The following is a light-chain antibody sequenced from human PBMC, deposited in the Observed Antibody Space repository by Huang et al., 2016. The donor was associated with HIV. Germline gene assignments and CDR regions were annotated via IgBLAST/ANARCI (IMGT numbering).Light chain of an antibody. J-gene: IGKJ1*01. CDR3: QQYNNWPRT. CDR2: GAS. Sequence: EVVMTQSPATLSVSPGERATLSCRASQSVSSNLAWYQQKVGQAPRLLIYGASIRATGITARVSGSGSGTEFTLTISSLQSEDFAVYYCQQYNNWPRTFGQGTKVEIK. CDR1: QSVSSN. V-gene: IGKV3-15*01.